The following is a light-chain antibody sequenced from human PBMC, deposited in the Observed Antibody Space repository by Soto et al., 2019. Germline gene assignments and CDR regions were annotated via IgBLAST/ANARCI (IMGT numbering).Light chain of an antibody. CDR3: QQYHALPLT. J-gene: IGKJ4*01. CDR2: DAS. Sequence: DIQVTQSPSSLSAAVGDRVTITFQASHDIDNFLNWYQQRPGKAPKVLIYDASSLETGVPSRFSGSGSETLFTFTIDSLQHEDIATYYCQQYHALPLTFGGGTKVDIK. CDR1: HDIDNF. V-gene: IGKV1-33*01.